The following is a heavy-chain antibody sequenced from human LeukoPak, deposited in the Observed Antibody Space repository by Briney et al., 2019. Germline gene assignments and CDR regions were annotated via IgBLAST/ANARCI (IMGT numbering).Heavy chain of an antibody. D-gene: IGHD3-3*01. CDR2: ISAYNGNT. Sequence: ASVKVSCKASGYTFTSYGISWVRQAPGQGLEWMGWISAYNGNTNYAQKLQGRVTMTTDTSTSTAYMELRSLRSDDTAVYYCARGYYDFWSGYYSGMGWDHWGQGTLVTVSS. CDR3: ARGYYDFWSGYYSGMGWDH. V-gene: IGHV1-18*01. CDR1: GYTFTSYG. J-gene: IGHJ4*02.